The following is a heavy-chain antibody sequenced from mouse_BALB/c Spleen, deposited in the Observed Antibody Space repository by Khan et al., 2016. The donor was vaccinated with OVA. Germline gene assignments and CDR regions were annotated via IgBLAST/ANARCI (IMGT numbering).Heavy chain of an antibody. V-gene: IGHV3-2*02. Sequence: ESGPGLVKPSQSLSLTCTVTGYSVTSDYAWNWIRQFPGNKLEWMGYINYSGSTSYTPSLKSRISITRDTSKNQFFLQLSSVTTEDTATYDCARGRAYWGQGTLVTVSA. CDR1: GYSVTSDYA. J-gene: IGHJ3*01. CDR3: ARGRAY. D-gene: IGHD3-3*01. CDR2: INYSGST.